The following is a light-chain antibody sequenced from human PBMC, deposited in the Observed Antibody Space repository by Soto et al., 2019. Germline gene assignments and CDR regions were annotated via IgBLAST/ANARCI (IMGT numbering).Light chain of an antibody. CDR3: LQHYKYPYT. V-gene: IGKV1-17*03. CDR1: QDISIF. Sequence: DIQMTQSPSAMSASVGDRVTITCRASQDISIFLGWFQQKPGKVLKRLIYAASSLQGGVPSRFSGSGSGTEFTLTISSLQPEDFATYCCLQHYKYPYTFGQGTKLEIK. J-gene: IGKJ2*01. CDR2: AAS.